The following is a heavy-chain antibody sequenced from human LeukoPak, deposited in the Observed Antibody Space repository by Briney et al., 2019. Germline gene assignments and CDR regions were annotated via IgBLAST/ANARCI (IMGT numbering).Heavy chain of an antibody. Sequence: ASVKVSCKASGYTFTSYDINWVRQATGQGLEWMGWMNPNSGNTGYAQKFQGRVTITRNTSISTAYMELSSLRSEDTAVYYCARAKGNTAMAPTDYWGQGTLVTVSS. CDR3: ARAKGNTAMAPTDY. CDR2: MNPNSGNT. CDR1: GYTFTSYD. J-gene: IGHJ4*02. D-gene: IGHD5-18*01. V-gene: IGHV1-8*03.